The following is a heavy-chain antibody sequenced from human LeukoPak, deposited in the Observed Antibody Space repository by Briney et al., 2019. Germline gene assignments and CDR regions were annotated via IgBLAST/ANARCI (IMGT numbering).Heavy chain of an antibody. CDR3: AKALDTSGYYPADAFDL. J-gene: IGHJ3*01. D-gene: IGHD3-22*01. V-gene: IGHV3-30*02. Sequence: GGSLRLSCATSGFTFSSYAMHWVRQAPGKGLEWVAFIRYDGSNKYYADSVKGRFTISRDNSKNTLYLQMNSLRAEDTAVYYCAKALDTSGYYPADAFDLWGQGTMVTVSS. CDR2: IRYDGSNK. CDR1: GFTFSSYA.